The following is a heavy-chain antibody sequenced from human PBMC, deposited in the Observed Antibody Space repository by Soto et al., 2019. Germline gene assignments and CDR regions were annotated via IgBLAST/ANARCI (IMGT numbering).Heavy chain of an antibody. CDR1: GYTFTSYG. CDR2: ISAYNGNT. Sequence: QVQLVQSGAEVKKPGASVKVSCKASGYTFTSYGISWVRQAPGQGLEWMGWISAYNGNTNYAQKLQGRVTMTTDTSTSTAYMELRSLRSDDTAVYYCARLGYCSGGSCYPYYYYYYGMDVWGQGTTVTVSS. J-gene: IGHJ6*02. D-gene: IGHD2-15*01. V-gene: IGHV1-18*01. CDR3: ARLGYCSGGSCYPYYYYYYGMDV.